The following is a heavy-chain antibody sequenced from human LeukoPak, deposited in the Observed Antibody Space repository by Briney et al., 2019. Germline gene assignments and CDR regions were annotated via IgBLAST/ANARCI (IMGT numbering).Heavy chain of an antibody. CDR1: GFTFSSYS. Sequence: GGSLRLSCAASGFTFSSYSMNWVRQAPGKWLEWVSSISSSSSYIYYADSVKGRFTISRDNAKNSLYLQMNSLRAEDTAVYYCARSVAYYYYYMDVWGKGTTVTISS. V-gene: IGHV3-21*01. CDR2: ISSSSSYI. J-gene: IGHJ6*03. CDR3: ARSVAYYYYYMDV. D-gene: IGHD3-3*01.